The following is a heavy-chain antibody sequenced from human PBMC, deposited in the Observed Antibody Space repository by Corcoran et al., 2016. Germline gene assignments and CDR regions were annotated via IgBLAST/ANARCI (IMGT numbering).Heavy chain of an antibody. D-gene: IGHD6-13*01. Sequence: EVQLVESGGGLVQPGGSLRLSCAASGFTFSSYWMHWVRQAPGKGLVWVSRINSDGSSTSYADSVKGRFTISRDNAKNTLYLQMNSLRAEDTAVYYCARVWSVHSSSWPAYTYGMDVWGQGTTVTVSS. J-gene: IGHJ6*02. CDR3: ARVWSVHSSSWPAYTYGMDV. CDR1: GFTFSSYW. CDR2: INSDGSST. V-gene: IGHV3-74*01.